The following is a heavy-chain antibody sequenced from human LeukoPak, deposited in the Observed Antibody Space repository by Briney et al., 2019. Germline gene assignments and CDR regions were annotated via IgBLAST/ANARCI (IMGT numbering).Heavy chain of an antibody. V-gene: IGHV3-21*01. CDR2: ISGNSIYI. D-gene: IGHD3-22*01. Sequence: GGSLRLSCAASGFTFSTYTMTWVRQAPGKGLEWVSSISGNSIYISYADSMKGRCTISRDNAKNSLYLQMNSLRAEDTAVYFCARDQKAYDGSPLDYWGQGTLVTVSS. CDR3: ARDQKAYDGSPLDY. CDR1: GFTFSTYT. J-gene: IGHJ4*02.